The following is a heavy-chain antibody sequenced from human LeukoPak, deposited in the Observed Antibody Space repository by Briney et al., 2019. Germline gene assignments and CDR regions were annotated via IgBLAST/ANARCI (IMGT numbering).Heavy chain of an antibody. CDR2: ISGSGGST. V-gene: IGHV3-23*01. CDR1: GFTFSSYA. CDR3: AKDPSYCSGGSCYWARTYYFDY. Sequence: GGSLRLSCAASGFTFSSYAMSWVRQAPGKGLEWVSAISGSGGSTYYADSVKGRFTISRDNSKNTLYLQMNSLRAEDTAVYYCAKDPSYCSGGSCYWARTYYFDYWGQGTLSPSPQ. J-gene: IGHJ4*02. D-gene: IGHD2-15*01.